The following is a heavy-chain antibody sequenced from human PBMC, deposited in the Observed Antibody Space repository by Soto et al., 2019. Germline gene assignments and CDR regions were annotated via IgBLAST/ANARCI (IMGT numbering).Heavy chain of an antibody. J-gene: IGHJ3*02. D-gene: IGHD3-22*01. CDR2: INAGNGNT. CDR3: ARAPRRPTAYYYDSSGPNDAFDI. V-gene: IGHV1-3*01. CDR1: GYTFTSYA. Sequence: EASVKVSCKASGYTFTSYAMHWVRQAPGQRLEWMGWINAGNGNTKYSQKFQGRVTITRDTSASTAYMELSSLRSEDTAVYYCARAPRRPTAYYYDSSGPNDAFDIWGQGTMVTVSS.